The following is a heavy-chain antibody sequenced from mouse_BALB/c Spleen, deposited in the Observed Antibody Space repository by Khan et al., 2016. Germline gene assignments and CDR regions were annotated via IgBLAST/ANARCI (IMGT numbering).Heavy chain of an antibody. V-gene: IGHV1-80*01. J-gene: IGHJ4*01. Sequence: QVRLQQSGAELVRPGSSVKISCKASGYAFSSYWMNWVKQRPGQGLEWIGQIYPEDGDTNYNGKFKGKATLTADKSSSTAYMQLSSLTSEDSAVFFCAGLSGRGGALDYWGQGTSVTVS. CDR2: IYPEDGDT. CDR1: GYAFSSYW. CDR3: AGLSGRGGALDY. D-gene: IGHD1-3*01.